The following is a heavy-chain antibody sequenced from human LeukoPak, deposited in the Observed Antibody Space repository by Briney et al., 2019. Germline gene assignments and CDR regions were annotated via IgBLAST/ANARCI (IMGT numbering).Heavy chain of an antibody. CDR2: ISGSGGST. Sequence: GGSLRLSCAASGFTFSSYAMSWVRQAPGKGLEWVSAISGSGGSTYYADSVTGRFTISRDNSKNTLYLQMNSLRAEDTAVYYCAKEGRSAWYDILTASLDYWGQGTLVTVSS. CDR3: AKEGRSAWYDILTASLDY. J-gene: IGHJ4*02. CDR1: GFTFSSYA. D-gene: IGHD3-9*01. V-gene: IGHV3-23*01.